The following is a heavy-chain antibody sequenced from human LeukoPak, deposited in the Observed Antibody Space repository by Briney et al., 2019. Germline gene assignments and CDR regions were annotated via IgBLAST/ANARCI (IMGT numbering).Heavy chain of an antibody. J-gene: IGHJ3*02. CDR2: IYSGGST. V-gene: IGHV3-53*01. CDR3: LGGEWFGTFDI. Sequence: TGGSLRLSCAASGFTVSSNYMSWVRQAPGKGLEWVSAIYSGGSTYYADSVKGRFTISRDNSKNTLYLQMNSLRAEDTAVYYCLGGEWFGTFDIWGQGTMVTVSS. CDR1: GFTVSSNY. D-gene: IGHD3-3*01.